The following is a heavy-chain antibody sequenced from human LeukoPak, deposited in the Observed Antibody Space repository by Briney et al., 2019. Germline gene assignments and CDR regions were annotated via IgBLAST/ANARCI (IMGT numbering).Heavy chain of an antibody. V-gene: IGHV3-30-3*01. Sequence: GGSLRHSCAASGFTFSSYAMHWVRQAPGKGLEWVAVISYDGSNKYYADSVKGRFTISRDNSKNTLYLQMNSLRAEDTAVYYCASLAPWYYYDSSGYYFDYWGQGTLVTVSS. CDR3: ASLAPWYYYDSSGYYFDY. J-gene: IGHJ4*02. CDR2: ISYDGSNK. CDR1: GFTFSSYA. D-gene: IGHD3-22*01.